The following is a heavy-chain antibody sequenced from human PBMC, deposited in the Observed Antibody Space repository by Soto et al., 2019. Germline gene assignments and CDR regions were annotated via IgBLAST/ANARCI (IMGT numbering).Heavy chain of an antibody. CDR2: ISSSSSYI. D-gene: IGHD2-21*02. CDR3: ARERSYCGGDCYPNWFDP. Sequence: PGGSLRLSCAASGSTFSSCSMNWVRQAPGKGLEWVSSISSSSSYIYYADSVKGRFTISRDNAKNSLYLQMNSLRAEDTAVYYCARERSYCGGDCYPNWFDPWGQGTLVTVSS. V-gene: IGHV3-21*01. J-gene: IGHJ5*02. CDR1: GSTFSSCS.